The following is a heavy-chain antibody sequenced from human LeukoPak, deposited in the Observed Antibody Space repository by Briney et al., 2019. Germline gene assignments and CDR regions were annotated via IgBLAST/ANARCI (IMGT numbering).Heavy chain of an antibody. CDR1: GFTFPTYG. D-gene: IGHD4-17*01. V-gene: IGHV3-30*18. Sequence: GGSLRLSCAASGFTFPTYGMHWVRQAQGKGLEWVAYISYDGNKGYYTDSVKGRFTISRDNSKNMLFLQMSSLGIEDTGVYYCAKDSTRDYGYYGMPESWGQGTLVTVS. CDR3: AKDSTRDYGYYGMPES. J-gene: IGHJ4*02. CDR2: ISYDGNKG.